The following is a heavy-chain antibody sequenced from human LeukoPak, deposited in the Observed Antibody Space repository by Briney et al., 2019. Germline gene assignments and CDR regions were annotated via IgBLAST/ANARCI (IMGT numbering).Heavy chain of an antibody. D-gene: IGHD3-22*01. CDR2: IIPILGIA. V-gene: IGHV1-69*04. J-gene: IGHJ4*02. CDR3: AREKNYYDSSGYYTDY. Sequence: SVKVSCKASGGSFSSYAISWVRQAPGQGLEWMGRIIPILGIANYAQKFQGRVTITADKSTSTAYMELSSLRSEDTAVYYCAREKNYYDSSGYYTDYWGQGTLVTVSS. CDR1: GGSFSSYA.